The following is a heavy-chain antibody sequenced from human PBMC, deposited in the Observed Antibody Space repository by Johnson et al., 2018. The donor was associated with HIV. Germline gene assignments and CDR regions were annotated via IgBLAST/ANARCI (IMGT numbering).Heavy chain of an antibody. CDR1: GFISSNFW. CDR2: IKQDGSET. J-gene: IGHJ3*02. CDR3: ARGPSQLYWPDVDFDI. Sequence: MLLVESGGGLVQPGGSLRLSCVASGFISSNFWLTWVRQAPGKGPEWVANIKQDGSETYYVASVKGRFTISRDNAKNSLYLQMNSLRAGDTAMYYCARGPSQLYWPDVDFDIWGQWSTGTVDS. V-gene: IGHV3-7*03. D-gene: IGHD2-8*02.